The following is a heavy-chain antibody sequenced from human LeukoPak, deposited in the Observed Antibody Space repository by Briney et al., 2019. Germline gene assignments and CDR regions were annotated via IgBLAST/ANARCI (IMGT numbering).Heavy chain of an antibody. V-gene: IGHV3-74*01. CDR1: GFTFSSYW. J-gene: IGHJ4*02. CDR2: INGDGRNI. D-gene: IGHD2-2*01. Sequence: PGGSLRLSCVASGFTFSSYWMLWVRHDPRKGLVWVSRINGDGRNINYADSVRGRFTISSDNAKNTLYLQMNTLRVEDTAVYYCARALSDRRYCSSTSCPFDYWGQGTLVTVSS. CDR3: ARALSDRRYCSSTSCPFDY.